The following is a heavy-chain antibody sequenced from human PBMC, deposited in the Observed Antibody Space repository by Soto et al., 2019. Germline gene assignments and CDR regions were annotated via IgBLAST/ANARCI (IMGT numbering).Heavy chain of an antibody. CDR3: ARHVGGYYYYMDV. V-gene: IGHV4-39*01. Sequence: ETLSLTCTVSGGSVSSGSYYWGWIRQPPGKGLEWIGSIYYSGNTYYNPSLKSRVTISVDTSKNQFSLKLSSVTAADTAVYYCARHVGGYYYYMDVWGKGTTVTVSS. D-gene: IGHD2-15*01. CDR2: IYYSGNT. CDR1: GGSVSSGSYY. J-gene: IGHJ6*03.